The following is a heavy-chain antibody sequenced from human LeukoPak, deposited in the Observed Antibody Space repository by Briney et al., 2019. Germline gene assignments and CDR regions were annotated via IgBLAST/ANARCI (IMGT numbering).Heavy chain of an antibody. D-gene: IGHD3-10*01. J-gene: IGHJ4*02. CDR1: GFTFSSYA. CDR3: AKSKPYYYGSGSYYKNPFDY. V-gene: IGHV3-23*01. Sequence: GGSLRLSCAASGFTFSSYAMSWVRQAPGEGLEWVSAISGSGDSTYYADSVKGRFTISRDNSKNTLYLQMNSLRAEDTAVYYCAKSKPYYYGSGSYYKNPFDYWGQGTLVTVSS. CDR2: ISGSGDST.